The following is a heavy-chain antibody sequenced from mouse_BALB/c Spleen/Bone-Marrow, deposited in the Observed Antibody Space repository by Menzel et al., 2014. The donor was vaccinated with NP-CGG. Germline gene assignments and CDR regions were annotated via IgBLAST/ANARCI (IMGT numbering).Heavy chain of an antibody. V-gene: IGHV5-17*02. Sequence: EVKLVESGGGLVQPGGSRKLSCAASGFTFSSFGMHWVRQAPEKGLEWVAYISSGSSTIYYADTVKGRFTISRDNPKNTLFLQMTSLRTEDTAMYYCARGGNFAWFAYWGQGTLVTGSA. CDR2: ISSGSSTI. CDR1: GFTFSSFG. J-gene: IGHJ3*01. D-gene: IGHD2-1*01. CDR3: ARGGNFAWFAY.